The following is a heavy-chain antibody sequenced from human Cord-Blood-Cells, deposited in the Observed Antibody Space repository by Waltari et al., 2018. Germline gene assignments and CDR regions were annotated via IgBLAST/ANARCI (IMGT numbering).Heavy chain of an antibody. V-gene: IGHV4-39*01. CDR1: GGSISSRRSY. D-gene: IGHD1-26*01. CDR3: ASDSGSYY. CDR2: SYYSGST. J-gene: IGHJ4*02. Sequence: LQLQEPGPGLVKPSETLSLTCTVSGGSISSRRSYWGWIRQPPGKGLEWIGSSYYSGSTYYTPSLKSRVTISVDTSKNQFSLKLSSVTAADTAVYYCASDSGSYYWGQGTLVTVSS.